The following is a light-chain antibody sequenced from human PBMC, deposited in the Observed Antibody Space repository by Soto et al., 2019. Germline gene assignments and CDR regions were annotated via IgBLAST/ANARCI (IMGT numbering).Light chain of an antibody. J-gene: IGKJ2*01. CDR2: KVS. CDR1: QSLAHSDGNTY. CDR3: MQGTHRPYT. V-gene: IGKV2-30*02. Sequence: DVVMTQSPLSLPVTLGQPASISCRSSQSLAHSDGNTYLNWFQQRPDQSPRRLIYKVSNRDSGVPDRFSGSGSVTDFTLTISRVEAEDVGVYYCMQGTHRPYTFGQGTKLEIK.